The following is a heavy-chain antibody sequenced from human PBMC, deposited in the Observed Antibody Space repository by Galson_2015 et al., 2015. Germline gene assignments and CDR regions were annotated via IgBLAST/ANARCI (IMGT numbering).Heavy chain of an antibody. CDR2: IYPGDSDI. D-gene: IGHD3/OR15-3a*01. CDR3: ARRTVGKYYYDY. J-gene: IGHJ4*02. V-gene: IGHV5-51*01. Sequence: QSGAEVKKPGESLKISCQGSGYSFTSYWIAWVRQMPGKGLEWMGIIYPGDSDIRYSPSFQGQVTISADNSIGTAYLQWGSLKASDTAMYYCARRTVGKYYYDYWGQGTLVTVSS. CDR1: GYSFTSYW.